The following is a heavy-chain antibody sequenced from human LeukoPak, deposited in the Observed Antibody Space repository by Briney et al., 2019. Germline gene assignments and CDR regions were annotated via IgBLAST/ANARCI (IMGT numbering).Heavy chain of an antibody. CDR1: GYIFTGYY. D-gene: IGHD6-13*01. V-gene: IGHV1-2*06. CDR2: INPNSGGT. J-gene: IGHJ4*02. Sequence: ASVKVSCKASGYIFTGYYMHWVRQAPGQGLEWMGRINPNSGGTNYAQKFQGRVTMTRDTSISTAYMELSRLRSDDTAVYYCASLRYSSSWHDYWGQGTLVTVSS. CDR3: ASLRYSSSWHDY.